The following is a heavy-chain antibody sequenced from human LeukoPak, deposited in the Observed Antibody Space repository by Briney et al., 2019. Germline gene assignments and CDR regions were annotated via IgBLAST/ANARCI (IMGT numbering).Heavy chain of an antibody. Sequence: ASVKVSCKTIGDTFTDYHIHWLRQAPGQGLQWMGWINPNSGGTILAQKFQGRVTMTRDTSFKTAYMDLTSPKSDDTAVYYCARGWGPTGLDYWGQGTLVTVSS. J-gene: IGHJ4*02. CDR2: INPNSGGT. V-gene: IGHV1-2*02. CDR1: GDTFTDYH. D-gene: IGHD3-9*01. CDR3: ARGWGPTGLDY.